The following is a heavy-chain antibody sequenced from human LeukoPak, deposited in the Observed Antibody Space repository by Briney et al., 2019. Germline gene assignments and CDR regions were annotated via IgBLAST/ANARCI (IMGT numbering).Heavy chain of an antibody. CDR3: ARDYTGGWNDY. D-gene: IGHD7-27*01. CDR1: GFTFSSYS. J-gene: IGHJ4*02. CDR2: ISSSSSTI. V-gene: IGHV3-48*01. Sequence: GGSLRLSCAASGFTFSSYSMNWVRQAPGKGLEWVSYISSSSSTIYYADSVKGRFTISRDNAKNSLYLQMNSLRAEDTAVYYCARDYTGGWNDYWGQGTLVTVSS.